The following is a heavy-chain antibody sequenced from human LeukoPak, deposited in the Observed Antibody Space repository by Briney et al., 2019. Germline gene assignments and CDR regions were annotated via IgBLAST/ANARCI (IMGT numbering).Heavy chain of an antibody. CDR1: GLTFNSYA. J-gene: IGHJ4*02. CDR2: ISSSSSYI. CDR3: AREVVVGSDY. V-gene: IGHV3-21*01. D-gene: IGHD2-15*01. Sequence: AGGSLRLSCVVSGLTFNSYAMTWVRQAPGKGLEWVSSISSSSSYIYYADSVKGRFTISRDNAKNSLYLQMNSLRAEDTAVYYCAREVVVGSDYWGQGTLVTVSS.